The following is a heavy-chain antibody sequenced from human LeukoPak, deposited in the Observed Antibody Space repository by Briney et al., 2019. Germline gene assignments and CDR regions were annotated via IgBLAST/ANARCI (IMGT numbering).Heavy chain of an antibody. D-gene: IGHD4-17*01. Sequence: GGSLRLSCAASGFMFSSFAMTWVRQAPGKGLEWVSTINAVDADTYYADSVKGRFTVSRDNSKNTLYLQMNSLRAEDTAVYYCAKGSFPLTTVTSDYWGQGTLVTVSS. V-gene: IGHV3-23*01. J-gene: IGHJ4*02. CDR2: INAVDADT. CDR3: AKGSFPLTTVTSDY. CDR1: GFMFSSFA.